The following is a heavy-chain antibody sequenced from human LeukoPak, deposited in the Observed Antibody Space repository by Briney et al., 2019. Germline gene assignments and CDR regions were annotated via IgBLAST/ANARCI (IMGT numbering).Heavy chain of an antibody. CDR1: GYSFTSYW. V-gene: IGHV5-51*01. J-gene: IGHJ3*02. Sequence: GESLKISCKGSGYSFTSYWIGWVRQMPGKGLEWMGIIYPGDSDTRYSPSFQGQVTISADKSISTAYLQWSSLKASDTAMYYCARLGRGGIVAVPAAMVGDLAFDIWGQGTIVTVSS. D-gene: IGHD2-2*01. CDR3: ARLGRGGIVAVPAAMVGDLAFDI. CDR2: IYPGDSDT.